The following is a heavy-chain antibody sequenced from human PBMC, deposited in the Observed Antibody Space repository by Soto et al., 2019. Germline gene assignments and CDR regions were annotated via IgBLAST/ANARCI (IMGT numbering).Heavy chain of an antibody. D-gene: IGHD3-3*01. V-gene: IGHV5-51*01. CDR2: IYPGDSDT. CDR3: ARLGTSLRFLEWLSFADV. Sequence: GESLKISCKGSGYSFTSYWIGWVRQMPGKGLEWMGIIYPGDSDTRYSPSFQGQVTISADKSISTAYLQWSSLKASDTAMYYCARLGTSLRFLEWLSFADVWGQGTTVTVSS. J-gene: IGHJ6*02. CDR1: GYSFTSYW.